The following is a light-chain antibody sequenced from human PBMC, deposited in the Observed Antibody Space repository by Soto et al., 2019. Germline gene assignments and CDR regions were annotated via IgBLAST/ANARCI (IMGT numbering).Light chain of an antibody. CDR3: QQLNTYPLT. CDR2: EAS. Sequence: DIHLTQSPSFLSASVGDRVTITCRASQGISSFLAWYQQKPGKAPKLLIYEASTLQSGVPSRFSGSGSGTESTLTISSMQPEDFATYYCQQLNTYPLTFGGGTKVEI. J-gene: IGKJ4*01. CDR1: QGISSF. V-gene: IGKV1-9*01.